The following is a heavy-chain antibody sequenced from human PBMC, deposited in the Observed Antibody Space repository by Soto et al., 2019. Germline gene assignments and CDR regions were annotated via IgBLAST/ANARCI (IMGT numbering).Heavy chain of an antibody. V-gene: IGHV1-69*13. CDR3: ARLGTARAFDP. CDR1: GGTFSSYA. D-gene: IGHD5-18*01. Sequence: ASVKVSCKASGGTFSSYAISWVRQAPGQGLEWMGGVIPIFGTANYAQKFQGRVTITADESTSTAYMELSSLRSEDTAVYYCARLGTARAFDPWGQGTLVTVSS. CDR2: VIPIFGTA. J-gene: IGHJ5*02.